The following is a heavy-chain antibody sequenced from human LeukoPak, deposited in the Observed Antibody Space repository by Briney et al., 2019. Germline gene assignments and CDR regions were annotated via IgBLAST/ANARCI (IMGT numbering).Heavy chain of an antibody. V-gene: IGHV3-33*01. CDR3: ARNTYYYDSSGYYRVDAFDI. Sequence: PGGSLRLSCAASGFTFSSYGMHWVRQAPGKGLEWVAVIRYEESNKYYADSVKGRFTISRDNSKNTLYLQMNSLRAEDTAVYYCARNTYYYDSSGYYRVDAFDIWGQGTMVTVSS. D-gene: IGHD3-22*01. CDR1: GFTFSSYG. CDR2: IRYEESNK. J-gene: IGHJ3*02.